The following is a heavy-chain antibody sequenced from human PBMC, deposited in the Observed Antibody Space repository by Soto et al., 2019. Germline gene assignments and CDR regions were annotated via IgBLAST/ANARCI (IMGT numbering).Heavy chain of an antibody. V-gene: IGHV5-10-1*01. CDR3: ARTGVPAAIQALRGWFDX. Sequence: GESLKISCKGSGYSFTSYWISWVRQMPGKGLELMGMIDSSDSYTNYSPSFQGHVTISADKSISTAYLQWSSLKASDTAMYYCARTGVPAAIQALRGWFDXWGQGTLVTVSX. CDR2: IDSSDSYT. J-gene: IGHJ5*02. D-gene: IGHD2-2*02. CDR1: GYSFTSYW.